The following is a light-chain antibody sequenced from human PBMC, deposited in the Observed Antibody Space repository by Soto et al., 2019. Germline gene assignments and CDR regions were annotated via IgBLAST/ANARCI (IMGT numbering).Light chain of an antibody. CDR2: GAS. CDR3: QQYGSSPRYT. V-gene: IGKV3-20*01. CDR1: QSVSSSY. Sequence: EIVLTQSPGTLSLSPGERATLSCRASQSVSSSYLAWYQQKPGQAPRLLIYGASSRSTGVTDWFSGSGSGTDFTLIISRLEPEDFAVYYCQQYGSSPRYTFGQGTKLEIK. J-gene: IGKJ2*01.